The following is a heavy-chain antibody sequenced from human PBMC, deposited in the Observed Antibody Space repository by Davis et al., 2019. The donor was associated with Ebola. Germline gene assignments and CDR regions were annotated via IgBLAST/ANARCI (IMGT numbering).Heavy chain of an antibody. CDR3: ARDRNSGSFN. Sequence: GESLKISCAASGFTFSSYWMSWVRQAPGKGLEWVANIKQDGSEKYYVDSVKGRFTISRDNAKNSLYLQMNSLRAEDTAVYYCARDRNSGSFNWGQGTLVTVSS. J-gene: IGHJ4*02. V-gene: IGHV3-7*03. CDR2: IKQDGSEK. CDR1: GFTFSSYW. D-gene: IGHD1-26*01.